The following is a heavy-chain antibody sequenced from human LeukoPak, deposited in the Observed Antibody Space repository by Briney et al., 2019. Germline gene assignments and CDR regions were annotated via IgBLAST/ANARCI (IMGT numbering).Heavy chain of an antibody. CDR1: GFTFDDYG. Sequence: GGSLRLSCAASGFTFDDYGMSWVRHAPGKGLEWVSGINWNGGSTGYADSVKGRFTISRENAKNSLYLQMNSLRAEDTALYYCARELGYGGNGGRDYWGQGTLVTVSS. V-gene: IGHV3-20*04. CDR2: INWNGGST. D-gene: IGHD4-23*01. J-gene: IGHJ4*02. CDR3: ARELGYGGNGGRDY.